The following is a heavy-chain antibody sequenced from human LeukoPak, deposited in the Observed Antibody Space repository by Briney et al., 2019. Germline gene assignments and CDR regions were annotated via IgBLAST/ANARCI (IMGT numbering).Heavy chain of an antibody. V-gene: IGHV4-30-4*01. CDR1: GGSISSGDYY. CDR3: ARVGSSSWYGWFDP. CDR2: IYYSGST. J-gene: IGHJ5*02. Sequence: SETLSLTCTVSGGSISSGDYYWSWIRQPPGKGLEWIGYIYYSGSTYYNPSLKSRVTISVDTSKNQFSLKLSSVTAADTAVYYCARVGSSSWYGWFDPWGQGTLVTVSS. D-gene: IGHD6-13*01.